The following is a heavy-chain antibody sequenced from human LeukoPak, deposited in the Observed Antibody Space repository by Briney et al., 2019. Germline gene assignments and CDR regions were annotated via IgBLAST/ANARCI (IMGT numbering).Heavy chain of an antibody. J-gene: IGHJ3*02. CDR1: GFTSSDYW. V-gene: IGHV3-7*01. CDR2: IKQDGSEK. D-gene: IGHD2-2*01. CDR3: ARDTSPYTGTIWSDAFDI. Sequence: GGSLRLSCAVSGFTSSDYWMTWVRQAPGKGLEWVANIKQDGSEKNYVDSVKGRFTISRDNAKNSVYLQMHSLRGEDTAVYYCARDTSPYTGTIWSDAFDIWGQGTMVTVSS.